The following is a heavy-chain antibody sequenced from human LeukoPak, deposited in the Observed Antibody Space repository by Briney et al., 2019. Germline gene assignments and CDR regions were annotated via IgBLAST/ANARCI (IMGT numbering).Heavy chain of an antibody. J-gene: IGHJ5*02. D-gene: IGHD3-16*01. CDR2: ISGRGGNT. V-gene: IGHV3-21*01. Sequence: PGGSLRLSCAASGFTFSSYAMNWVRQAPGKGLEWVSGISGRGGNTYYADSVKGRFTISRDNAKNSLYLQMNSLRVEDTAVYYCARGVGLGGWFDPWGQGTLVTVSS. CDR3: ARGVGLGGWFDP. CDR1: GFTFSSYA.